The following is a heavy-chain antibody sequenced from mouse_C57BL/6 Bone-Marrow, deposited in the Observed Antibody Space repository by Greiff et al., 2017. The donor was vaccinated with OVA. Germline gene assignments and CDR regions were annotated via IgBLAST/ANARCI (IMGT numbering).Heavy chain of an antibody. Sequence: QVQLKQPGAELVKPGASVKLSCKASGYTFTSYWMHWVKQRPGRGLEWIGRIDPNSGGTKYNEKFKSKATLTVDKPSSTAYMQLSSLTSEDSAVYYCARDLDYYGSSWFAYWGQGTLVTVSA. CDR1: GYTFTSYW. D-gene: IGHD1-1*01. CDR3: ARDLDYYGSSWFAY. V-gene: IGHV1-72*01. J-gene: IGHJ3*01. CDR2: IDPNSGGT.